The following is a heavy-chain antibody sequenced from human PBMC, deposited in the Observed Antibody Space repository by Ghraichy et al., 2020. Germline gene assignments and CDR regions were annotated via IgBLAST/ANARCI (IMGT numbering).Heavy chain of an antibody. V-gene: IGHV4-61*02. CDR3: ARMVIVVVPAVFDP. D-gene: IGHD2-2*03. CDR2: IYTSGST. Sequence: SETLSLTCTVSGGSISSGSYYWSWIRQPAGKGLEWIGRIYTSGSTNYNPSLKSRVTISVETSKNQFSLKLSSVTAADTAGYYCARMVIVVVPAVFDPWGQGTLVTVSS. J-gene: IGHJ5*02. CDR1: GGSISSGSYY.